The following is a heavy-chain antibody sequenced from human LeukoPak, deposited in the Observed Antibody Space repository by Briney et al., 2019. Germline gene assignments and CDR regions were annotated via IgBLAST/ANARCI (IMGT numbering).Heavy chain of an antibody. Sequence: SETLSLTCTVSGGSISSSSYYWRWIRQPPGTGLEWIGYIYYSGSTNYNPSLKSRVTISVDTSKNQFSLKLSSVTAADTAVYYCARGSYDFWSGYQPRTYYFDYWGQGTLVTVSS. J-gene: IGHJ4*02. D-gene: IGHD3-3*01. CDR1: GGSISSSSYY. CDR2: IYYSGST. CDR3: ARGSYDFWSGYQPRTYYFDY. V-gene: IGHV4-61*01.